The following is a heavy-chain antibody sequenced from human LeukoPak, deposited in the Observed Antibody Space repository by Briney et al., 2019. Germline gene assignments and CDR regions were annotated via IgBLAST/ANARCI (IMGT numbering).Heavy chain of an antibody. J-gene: IGHJ4*02. CDR2: ISGSGGST. V-gene: IGHV3-23*01. Sequence: GGSLRLSCAASGFTFSNYGMTWVRQAPGKGLEWVSAISGSGGSTYYADSVKGRFTISRDNSKNTLYLQMNSLRAEDTAVYYCAKGGTSWTIDYWGQGTLVTVSS. D-gene: IGHD2-2*01. CDR3: AKGGTSWTIDY. CDR1: GFTFSNYG.